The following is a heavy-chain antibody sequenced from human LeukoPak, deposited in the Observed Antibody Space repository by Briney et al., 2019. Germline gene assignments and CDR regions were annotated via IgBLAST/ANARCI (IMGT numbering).Heavy chain of an antibody. CDR3: AREEGFGEFHFDY. Sequence: ASVNVSFKASRYTFTGYYMHWVRQAPGQGLEWMGWINPNSGGTNYAQEFQDRVTMTRDTSISTADMELSRLRSDDAAVYYCAREEGFGEFHFDYWGQGTLVSVSS. J-gene: IGHJ4*02. D-gene: IGHD3-10*01. CDR2: INPNSGGT. CDR1: RYTFTGYY. V-gene: IGHV1-2*02.